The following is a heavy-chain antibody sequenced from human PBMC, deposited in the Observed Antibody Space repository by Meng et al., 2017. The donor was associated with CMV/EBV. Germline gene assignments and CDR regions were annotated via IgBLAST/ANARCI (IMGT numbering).Heavy chain of an antibody. CDR3: ARSNGYSSSWYYFDY. CDR1: GYSTSSSNW. J-gene: IGHJ4*02. D-gene: IGHD6-13*01. Sequence: LRPSCAVSGYSTSSSNWWGWIRQPPGKGLEWSGYIYYRGNIYYNPSLKSRVTMSVDTSKNQFSLKLNSVTAVDTAVYYCARSNGYSSSWYYFDYWGQGTLVTVSS. CDR2: IYYRGNI. V-gene: IGHV4-28*02.